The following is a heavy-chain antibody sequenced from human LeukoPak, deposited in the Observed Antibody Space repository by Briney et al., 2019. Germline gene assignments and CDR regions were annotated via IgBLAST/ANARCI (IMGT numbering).Heavy chain of an antibody. CDR2: IYHGGST. CDR1: GYSISSGYY. V-gene: IGHV4-38-2*02. Sequence: SETLSLTCTVSGYSISSGYYWGWIRQPPGKGLERIGSIYHGGSTYYNPSLKSRVTISLDTSKSQFSLELSSVTAADTAVYYCARLGGSYFYFDYWGQGTLVTVSS. CDR3: ARLGGSYFYFDY. J-gene: IGHJ4*02. D-gene: IGHD1-26*01.